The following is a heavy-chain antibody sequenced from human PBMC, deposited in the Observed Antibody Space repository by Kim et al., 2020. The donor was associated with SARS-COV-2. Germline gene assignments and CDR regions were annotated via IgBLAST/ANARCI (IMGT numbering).Heavy chain of an antibody. CDR1: GGSISSGDYY. CDR3: ARDSIAARGGFDY. J-gene: IGHJ4*02. CDR2: IYYSGST. V-gene: IGHV4-30-4*01. Sequence: SETLSLTCTVSGGSISSGDYYWSWIRQPPGKGLEWIGYIYYSGSTYYNQSLKSRVTISVDTSKNQFSLKLSSVTAADTAVYYCARDSIAARGGFDYWGQGTLVTVSS. D-gene: IGHD6-6*01.